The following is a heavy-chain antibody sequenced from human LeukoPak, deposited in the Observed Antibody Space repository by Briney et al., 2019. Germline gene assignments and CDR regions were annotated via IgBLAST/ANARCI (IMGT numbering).Heavy chain of an antibody. D-gene: IGHD3-3*01. J-gene: IGHJ4*02. Sequence: SETLSLTCTVSGGSISSSSYYWGWIRQPPGKGLEWIGSISYSGSTYYNPSLKSRVTISVDTSKNQFSLKLSSVTAADTTVYYCARHSGDFWSAYRYWSQGTLVTVSS. CDR1: GGSISSSSYY. CDR2: ISYSGST. V-gene: IGHV4-39*01. CDR3: ARHSGDFWSAYRY.